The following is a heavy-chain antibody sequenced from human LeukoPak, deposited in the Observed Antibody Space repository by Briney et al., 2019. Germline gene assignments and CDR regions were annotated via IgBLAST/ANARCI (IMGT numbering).Heavy chain of an antibody. CDR2: INSDGSST. CDR1: GFTFSSYW. D-gene: IGHD1-26*01. Sequence: GGSLRLSCAASGFTFSSYWMHWVRQAPGKGLVWVPRINSDGSSTSYADSVKGRFTISRDNARNTLYLQMNSLRAEDTAVYYCAREIGVGATLLWGQGTLVTVSS. J-gene: IGHJ4*02. V-gene: IGHV3-74*01. CDR3: AREIGVGATLL.